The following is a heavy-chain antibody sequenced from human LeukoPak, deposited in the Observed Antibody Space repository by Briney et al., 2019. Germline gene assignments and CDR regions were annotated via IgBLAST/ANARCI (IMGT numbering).Heavy chain of an antibody. CDR1: GFTFSSYE. V-gene: IGHV3-48*03. D-gene: IGHD6-6*01. Sequence: GGSLRLSCAASGFTFSSYEMNWVRQAPGKGLEWVSYISSSGSTIYYADSVKGRFTISRDNAKNSLYLQMNSLRAEDTAVYYCARARGGSSSMNYWGQGTLVTVSS. CDR3: ARARGGSSSMNY. J-gene: IGHJ4*02. CDR2: ISSSGSTI.